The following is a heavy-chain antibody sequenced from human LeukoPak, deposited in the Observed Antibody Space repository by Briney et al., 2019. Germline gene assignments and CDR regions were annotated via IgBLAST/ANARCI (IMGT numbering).Heavy chain of an antibody. J-gene: IGHJ5*02. CDR3: ASALLTGYLWFDP. Sequence: SETLSLTCTVSGGSISSSTTYYWGWIRQPPGKGLEWIGSIYYSGSTYYNPSLKSRVTISVDTSKNQFSLKLSSVTAADTAVYYCASALLTGYLWFDPWGQGTLVTVSS. D-gene: IGHD3-9*01. CDR2: IYYSGST. CDR1: GGSISSSTTYY. V-gene: IGHV4-39*07.